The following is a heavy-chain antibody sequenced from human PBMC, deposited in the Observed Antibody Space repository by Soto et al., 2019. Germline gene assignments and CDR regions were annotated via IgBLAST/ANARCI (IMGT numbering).Heavy chain of an antibody. Sequence: ASVKVSCKASGYTFTSYAMHWVRQAPGQRLEWMGWINAGNGNTKYSQKFQGRVTITRDTSASTAYMELSSLRSADTAVYYCAGVFGPGGSHDAFDIWGQGTMVTVSS. D-gene: IGHD3-10*02. CDR2: INAGNGNT. J-gene: IGHJ3*02. CDR3: AGVFGPGGSHDAFDI. CDR1: GYTFTSYA. V-gene: IGHV1-3*01.